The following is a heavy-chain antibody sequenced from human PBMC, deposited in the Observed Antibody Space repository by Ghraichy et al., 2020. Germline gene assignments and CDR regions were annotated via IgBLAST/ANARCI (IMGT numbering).Heavy chain of an antibody. Sequence: GGSLRLSCAASGFSFNNYGMNWVRQAPGKGLEWVSGISGSGADTYYADSVKGRFAISRDSSKNTLSLQMNGLRLDDTALYYCAKERAGSYISYGLDVWGQGTTVTVSS. J-gene: IGHJ6*02. CDR1: GFSFNNYG. CDR3: AKERAGSYISYGLDV. CDR2: ISGSGADT. D-gene: IGHD3-3*01. V-gene: IGHV3-23*01.